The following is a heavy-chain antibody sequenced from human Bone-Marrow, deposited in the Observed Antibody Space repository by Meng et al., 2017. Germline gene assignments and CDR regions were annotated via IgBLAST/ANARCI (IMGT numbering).Heavy chain of an antibody. CDR3: SRDRGHTKAFDY. CDR2: ISWNSGSI. V-gene: IGHV3-9*01. CDR1: GFTFDDYA. Sequence: SLKISCAASGFTFDDYAMHWVRQAPGKGLEWVSGISWNSGSIGYADSVKGRFTISRDNAKNSLYLQMNNLRAEDTAVYYCSRDRGHTKAFDYWGQGTLVTVSS. J-gene: IGHJ4*02. D-gene: IGHD2-15*01.